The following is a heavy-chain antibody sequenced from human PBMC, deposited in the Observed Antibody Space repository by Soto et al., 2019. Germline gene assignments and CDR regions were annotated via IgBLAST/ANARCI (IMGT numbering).Heavy chain of an antibody. V-gene: IGHV1-2*02. Sequence: QVQVVQSGAEVKKPGASVKVSCKTSGYIFTDFCGHWIRQAPGQGLEWLGWVNPKNGDTEYAQNFLGRVSMTRDTSTNTVYMEMTGLTSNDTAVYYCGRVPAPGRPVTTYYWGQGSLV. CDR1: GYIFTDFC. CDR2: VNPKNGDT. J-gene: IGHJ4*02. D-gene: IGHD4-17*01. CDR3: GRVPAPGRPVTTYY.